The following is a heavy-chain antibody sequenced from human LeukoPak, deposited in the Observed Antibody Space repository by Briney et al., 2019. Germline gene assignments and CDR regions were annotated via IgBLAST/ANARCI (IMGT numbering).Heavy chain of an antibody. Sequence: SETLSLTCAVYGGSFSGYYWSWIRQPPGKGLEWIGEINHSGSTNYNPSLKSRVTISVDTSKNQFSLKLSSVTAADTAVYYCARDRGTVTTSGYFDLWGRGTLVTVSS. J-gene: IGHJ2*01. CDR2: INHSGST. CDR3: ARDRGTVTTSGYFDL. V-gene: IGHV4-34*01. CDR1: GGSFSGYY. D-gene: IGHD4-17*01.